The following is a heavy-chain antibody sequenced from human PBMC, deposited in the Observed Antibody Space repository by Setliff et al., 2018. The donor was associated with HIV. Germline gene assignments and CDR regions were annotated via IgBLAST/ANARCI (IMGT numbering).Heavy chain of an antibody. Sequence: GGSLRLSCTASGLKLSFSFAWLSWVRQVPGKGLEWVGRIKSKTDGGTTDYAAPVEGRFTISRDDSKNTLSLQMNSLKTEDTAIYYCTTDLGSGRFSWNNNWGQGTLVTVSS. D-gene: IGHD1-26*01. V-gene: IGHV3-15*01. J-gene: IGHJ4*02. CDR1: GLKLSFSFAW. CDR2: IKSKTDGGTT. CDR3: TTDLGSGRFSWNNN.